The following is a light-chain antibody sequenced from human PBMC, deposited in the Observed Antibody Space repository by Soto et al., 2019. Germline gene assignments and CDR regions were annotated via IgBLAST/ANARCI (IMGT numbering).Light chain of an antibody. CDR2: SAS. CDR1: QSISSY. Sequence: DIQMTQSPSSLSASVGDRVTITCRASQSISSYLNWYQQKPGKAPKLLIYSASSLQSGVPSRFSGSGSGTDFTLTISSLQPEDFATYYCQQSYSTHQFTFGAGTKVDIK. CDR3: QQSYSTHQFT. J-gene: IGKJ3*01. V-gene: IGKV1-39*01.